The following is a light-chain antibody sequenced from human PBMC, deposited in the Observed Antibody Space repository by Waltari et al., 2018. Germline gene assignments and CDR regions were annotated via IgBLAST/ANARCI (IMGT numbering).Light chain of an antibody. CDR3: ASYTNSDSEV. V-gene: IGLV2-14*01. CDR2: AVS. Sequence: QSALTQPASVSGSPGQSITISCPGTSGDVGGYNYVSWFQPPPGKVPQLLISAVSNRPSGVSDRFSGSKSGNTASLTISGLQAEDEASYYCASYTNSDSEVFGGGTKVTVL. J-gene: IGLJ3*02. CDR1: SGDVGGYNY.